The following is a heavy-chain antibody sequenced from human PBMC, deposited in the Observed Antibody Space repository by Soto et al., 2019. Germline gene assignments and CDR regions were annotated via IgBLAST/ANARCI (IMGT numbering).Heavy chain of an antibody. V-gene: IGHV4-31*03. CDR3: ARGLGYDSNGRFLAAFDV. D-gene: IGHD3-22*01. CDR1: GASLSSGGYY. CDR2: IFHTGTT. J-gene: IGHJ3*01. Sequence: QVQLQESGPGLAKPSQTLSLTCTVSGASLSSGGYYWTWIRQVPGKALEWIGYIFHTGTTFYNPSLKSRVVMLIEKSDNQFSLNLRSVTAADTAVYYCARGLGYDSNGRFLAAFDVWGQGTMVTVSS.